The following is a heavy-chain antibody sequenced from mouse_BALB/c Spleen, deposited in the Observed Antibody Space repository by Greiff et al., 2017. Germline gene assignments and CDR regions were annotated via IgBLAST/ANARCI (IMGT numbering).Heavy chain of an antibody. CDR1: GFNIKDTY. CDR3: ARLLGRGAWFAY. D-gene: IGHD4-1*01. CDR2: IDPANGNT. V-gene: IGHV14-3*02. Sequence: VQLKESGAELVKPGASVKLSCTASGFNIKDTYMHWVKQRPEQGLEWIGRIDPANGNTKYDPKFQGKATITADTSSNTAYLQLSSLTSEDTAVYYCARLLGRGAWFAYWGQGTLVTVSA. J-gene: IGHJ3*01.